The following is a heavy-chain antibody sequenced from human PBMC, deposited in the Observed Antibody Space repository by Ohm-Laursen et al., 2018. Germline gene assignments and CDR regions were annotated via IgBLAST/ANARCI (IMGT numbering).Heavy chain of an antibody. Sequence: SQTLSLTCAVNGESSSGYFWNWIRQPPGKGLEWIREINQSGSTKYNPSLKRRVTLSADSSNSQFSLRLTSVTAADTATYYCARGSGFFKLDVWGQGTTVTVSS. CDR2: INQSGST. CDR1: GESSSGYF. J-gene: IGHJ6*02. D-gene: IGHD6-19*01. CDR3: ARGSGFFKLDV. V-gene: IGHV4-34*01.